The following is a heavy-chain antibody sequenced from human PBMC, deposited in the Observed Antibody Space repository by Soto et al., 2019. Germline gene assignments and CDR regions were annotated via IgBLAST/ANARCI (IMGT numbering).Heavy chain of an antibody. Sequence: SETLSLTCTISDGSISSYYWSWIRQPPGKGLEWIGYIYYSGNTNYNPSLKSRVTISVDTSKNQFSLKLRSVTAADTAVYYCARGGYSGLLWGQGTLVTVS. CDR3: ARGGYSGLL. V-gene: IGHV4-59*01. D-gene: IGHD4-4*01. CDR2: IYYSGNT. J-gene: IGHJ4*02. CDR1: DGSISSYY.